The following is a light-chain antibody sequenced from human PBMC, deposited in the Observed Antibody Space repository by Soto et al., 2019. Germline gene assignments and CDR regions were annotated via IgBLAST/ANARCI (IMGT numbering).Light chain of an antibody. CDR1: QGISSY. CDR2: AAS. V-gene: IGKV1-12*01. J-gene: IGKJ4*01. Sequence: DIQMTQSPSSVSASVGDRVTITCRASQGISSYLAWYQQKPGRAPKLLISAASSLQSGVPSRFSGSGSGTDFTLTISILQPEDFATYYCQQTMTFPLTFGGGTKVEI. CDR3: QQTMTFPLT.